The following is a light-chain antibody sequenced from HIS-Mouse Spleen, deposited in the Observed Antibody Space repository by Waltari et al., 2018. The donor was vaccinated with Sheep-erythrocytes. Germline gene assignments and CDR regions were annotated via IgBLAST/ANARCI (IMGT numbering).Light chain of an antibody. CDR3: QAWDSSTAV. CDR1: KLGDKY. V-gene: IGLV3-1*01. CDR2: QDS. Sequence: SYELTQPPSVSVSPGQTASITCSGDKLGDKYACWYQQKPGQSPVLGIYQDSKRPSGIPERFSGSTSGNTATLTIGGTQAMDEADYYCQAWDSSTAVFGGGTKLTVL. J-gene: IGLJ2*01.